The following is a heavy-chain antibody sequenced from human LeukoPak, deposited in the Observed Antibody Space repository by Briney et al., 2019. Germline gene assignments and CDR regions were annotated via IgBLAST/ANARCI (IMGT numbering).Heavy chain of an antibody. D-gene: IGHD3-9*01. Sequence: SETLSLTCTVSGGSISSYYWSWIRQPAGKGLEWIGRIYTSGSTNYNPSLKSRVTISVDTSKNQFSLKLSSVTAADTAVYYCARRGRYFDWLLSKGGARNNWFDPWGQGTLVTVSS. CDR1: GGSISSYY. CDR3: ARRGRYFDWLLSKGGARNNWFDP. CDR2: IYTSGST. V-gene: IGHV4-4*07. J-gene: IGHJ5*02.